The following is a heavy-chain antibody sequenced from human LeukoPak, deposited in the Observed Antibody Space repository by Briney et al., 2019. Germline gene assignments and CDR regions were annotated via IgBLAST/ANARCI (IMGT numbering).Heavy chain of an antibody. CDR2: IYYSGST. V-gene: IGHV4-39*07. Sequence: SETLSLTCTVSGGSISSSSYYWGWIRQPPGKGLEWIGSIYYSGSTYYNPSLKSRVTISVDTSKNQLSLKLSSVTAADTAVYYCASLAHFDGSTYYPDFWGQGTLVTVSS. CDR3: ASLAHFDGSTYYPDF. CDR1: GGSISSSSYY. J-gene: IGHJ4*02. D-gene: IGHD3-22*01.